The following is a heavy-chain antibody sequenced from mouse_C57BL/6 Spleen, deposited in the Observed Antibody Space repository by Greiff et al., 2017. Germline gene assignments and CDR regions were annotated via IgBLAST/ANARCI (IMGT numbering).Heavy chain of an antibody. CDR3: ARGGITSVVADY. CDR2: IDPSDSST. Sequence: QVQLQQPGAELVMPGASVKLSCKASGYTFTSYWLHWVKQRPGQGLEWIGEIDPSDSSTNYNQKFKGKSTLPVDKSSSTAYMQLSSLTSEDSAVYYCARGGITSVVADYGGQGTTRTVSS. D-gene: IGHD1-1*01. J-gene: IGHJ2*01. V-gene: IGHV1-69*01. CDR1: GYTFTSYW.